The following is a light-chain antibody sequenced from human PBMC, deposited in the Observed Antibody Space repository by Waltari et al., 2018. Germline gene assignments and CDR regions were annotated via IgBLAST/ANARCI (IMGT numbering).Light chain of an antibody. Sequence: DIVMTQSPDSMAVSLGARATINCKSSLRVLYSSNNKNYLAWYQQKPGQPPKLLIYWASTRESGVPDRFSGSGSGTDFTLTISSLQAEDVAVYYCQQYYSTPQTFGQGTKVEIK. V-gene: IGKV4-1*01. CDR1: LRVLYSSNNKNY. CDR3: QQYYSTPQT. J-gene: IGKJ1*01. CDR2: WAS.